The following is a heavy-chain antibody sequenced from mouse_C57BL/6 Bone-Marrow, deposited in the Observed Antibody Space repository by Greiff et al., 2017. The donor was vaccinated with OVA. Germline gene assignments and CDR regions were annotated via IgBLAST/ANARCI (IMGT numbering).Heavy chain of an antibody. D-gene: IGHD1-1*01. CDR2: IDPSDSYT. J-gene: IGHJ1*03. CDR1: GYTFTSYW. V-gene: IGHV1-50*01. Sequence: QVQLQQPGAELVKPGASVKLSCKASGYTFTSYWMQWVKQRPGQGLEWIGEIDPSDSYTNYNQKFKGKAILTADKSSSTAYMELRSLTSEDSAVYYCTRRGLYYYGSSYYFDVWGTGTTVTVSS. CDR3: TRRGLYYYGSSYYFDV.